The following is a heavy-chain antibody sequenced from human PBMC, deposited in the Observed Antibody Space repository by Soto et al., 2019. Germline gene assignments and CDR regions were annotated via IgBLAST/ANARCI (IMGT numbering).Heavy chain of an antibody. J-gene: IGHJ4*02. D-gene: IGHD2-2*01. CDR3: ARYQTYHGLPKRYYFDY. Sequence: ASVKVSCRASGYTFTGYYMHWVRQAPGQGLEWMGWINPNSRGTNYAQKFQGRVTMTRDTSISTAYMALSRLRSDDTAVYYCARYQTYHGLPKRYYFDYWGQGTLVTVS. CDR2: INPNSRGT. V-gene: IGHV1-2*02. CDR1: GYTFTGYY.